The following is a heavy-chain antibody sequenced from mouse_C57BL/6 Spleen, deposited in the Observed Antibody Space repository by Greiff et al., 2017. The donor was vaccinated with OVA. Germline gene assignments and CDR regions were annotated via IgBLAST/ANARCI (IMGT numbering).Heavy chain of an antibody. CDR3: ARAGKDDSFDY. CDR1: GFTFSDYY. V-gene: IGHV5-16*01. Sequence: EVMLVESEGGLVQPGSSMKLSCTASGFTFSDYYMAWVRQVPEKGLEWVANINYDGSSTYYLDSLKSRFNISRDNAKNILYLQMSSLKSEDTATYYCARAGKDDSFDYGGQGTTLTVSS. CDR2: INYDGSST. D-gene: IGHD4-1*01. J-gene: IGHJ2*01.